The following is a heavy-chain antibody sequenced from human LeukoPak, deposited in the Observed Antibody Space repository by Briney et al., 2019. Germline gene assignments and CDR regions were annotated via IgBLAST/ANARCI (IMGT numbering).Heavy chain of an antibody. CDR2: INSSSSTI. V-gene: IGHV3-48*04. CDR1: GFTFSSYS. D-gene: IGHD1-26*01. J-gene: IGHJ4*02. CDR3: ARGRRGKFDY. Sequence: GGSLRLSCAASGFTFSSYSMNWVRQAPGKGLEWVSYINSSSSTIYYADSVKGRFTISRDNAKNSLYLQMNSLRAEDTAVYYCARGRRGKFDYWGQGTLVTVSS.